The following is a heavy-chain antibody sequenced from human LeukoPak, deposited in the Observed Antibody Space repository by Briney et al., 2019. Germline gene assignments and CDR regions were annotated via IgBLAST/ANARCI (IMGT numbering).Heavy chain of an antibody. Sequence: GGSLRLSCAASGFTFSSYGMHWVRQAPGKGLEWVAAISYDGRNKEYVDSVKGRFTISRDNSKNTLYLQMNSLRAEDTAVYYCAKDVSSAYCGGDCYSVLENYYYGMDVWGQGTTVTVSS. J-gene: IGHJ6*02. V-gene: IGHV3-30*18. CDR1: GFTFSSYG. D-gene: IGHD2-21*02. CDR2: ISYDGRNK. CDR3: AKDVSSAYCGGDCYSVLENYYYGMDV.